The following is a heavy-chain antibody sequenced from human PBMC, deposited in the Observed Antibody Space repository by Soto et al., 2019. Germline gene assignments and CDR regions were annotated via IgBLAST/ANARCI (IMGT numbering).Heavy chain of an antibody. CDR2: IYSNENT. Sequence: PSETLSLTCSVSGGSISGHYWSWIRQTAGKGLEYMGRIYSNENTNYNPSLKSRLTMSMDTTKNQLSLKLNSVTATDTAVYYCARTATTVSTIGAFDNWGQGTMVTVSS. CDR1: GGSISGHY. CDR3: ARTATTVSTIGAFDN. V-gene: IGHV4-4*07. D-gene: IGHD4-17*01. J-gene: IGHJ3*02.